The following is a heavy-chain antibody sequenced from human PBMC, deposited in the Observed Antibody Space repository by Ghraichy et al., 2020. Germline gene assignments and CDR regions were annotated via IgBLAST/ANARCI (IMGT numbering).Heavy chain of an antibody. CDR2: IWYDGSNQ. J-gene: IGHJ4*02. CDR3: VREKNDFGDYRFDY. CDR1: RSTFRNHG. Sequence: LSLTCTASRSTFRNHGMHWVRQAPGKGLEWVAVIWYDGSNQYYADSVKGRFTISRDDSKNTLYLQMKRLRVEDTAVYYCVREKNDFGDYRFDYWGQGTPVTVSS. V-gene: IGHV3-33*01. D-gene: IGHD4-17*01.